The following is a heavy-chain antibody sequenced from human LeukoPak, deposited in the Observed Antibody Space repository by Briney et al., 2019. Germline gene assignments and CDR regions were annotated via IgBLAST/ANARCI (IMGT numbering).Heavy chain of an antibody. Sequence: SETLSLTCTVSGGSISSSSYYWGWIRQPPGKGLEWIGSIYYSGSTYYNPSLKSRVTISVDTSKNQFSLKLSSVTAPDTSVYYCARQSGSYPLDYWGQGTLVTVSS. CDR3: ARQSGSYPLDY. V-gene: IGHV4-39*01. J-gene: IGHJ4*02. CDR1: GGSISSSSYY. D-gene: IGHD1-26*01. CDR2: IYYSGST.